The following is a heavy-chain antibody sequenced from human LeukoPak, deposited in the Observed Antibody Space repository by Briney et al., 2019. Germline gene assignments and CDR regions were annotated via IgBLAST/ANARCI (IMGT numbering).Heavy chain of an antibody. CDR3: ARALRTGQGDYVPVL. CDR2: IYPGDSDT. CDR1: GYSFTSYW. D-gene: IGHD4-17*01. V-gene: IGHV5-51*01. Sequence: KHGESLKISCKGSGYSFTSYWIGWVRQMPGKGLEWMGIIYPGDSDTRYSPSFQGQVTISADKSIGTMYLQWSSLKASDTATYYCARALRTGQGDYVPVLWGQGTLVIVSS. J-gene: IGHJ4*02.